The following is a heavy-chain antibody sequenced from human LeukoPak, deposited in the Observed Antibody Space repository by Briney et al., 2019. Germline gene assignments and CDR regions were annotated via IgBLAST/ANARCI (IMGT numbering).Heavy chain of an antibody. J-gene: IGHJ4*02. CDR2: INQDESEK. V-gene: IGHV3-7*04. Sequence: GGSLRLSCAVSGFTFSSYWMNWVRQAPGKGLEWVANINQDESEKYYVDSVKGRFTISRDNAKNSLYLHMNSLRAEDTAVYYCATEHFDYWGQGTLVTVSS. CDR3: ATEHFDY. CDR1: GFTFSSYW.